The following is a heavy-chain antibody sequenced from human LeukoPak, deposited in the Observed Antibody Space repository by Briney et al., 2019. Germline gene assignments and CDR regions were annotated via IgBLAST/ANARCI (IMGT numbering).Heavy chain of an antibody. D-gene: IGHD6-13*01. CDR3: ARGRQQPPYYYYYYYMDV. CDR2: INHSGGT. J-gene: IGHJ6*03. Sequence: PGGSLRLSCAASGFTFSSYEMNWVRQPPGKGLEWIGEINHSGGTNYNPSLKSRVTISVDTSKNQFSLKLSSVTAADTAVYYCARGRQQPPYYYYYYYMDVWGKGTTVTVSS. V-gene: IGHV4-34*01. CDR1: GFTFSSYE.